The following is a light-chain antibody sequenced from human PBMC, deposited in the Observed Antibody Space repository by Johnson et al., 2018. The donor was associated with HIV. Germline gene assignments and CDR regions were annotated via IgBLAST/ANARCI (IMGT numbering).Light chain of an antibody. Sequence: QSVLTQPPSVSAAPGQKLTISCSGSSSNIGNNYVSWYQQLPGTAPKLLIYDNNKRPSGIPDRFSGSKSGTSATLGITGLQTGDEADYYCGTWDSSLSPFGTGTKVTVL. J-gene: IGLJ1*01. V-gene: IGLV1-51*01. CDR3: GTWDSSLSP. CDR1: SSNIGNNY. CDR2: DNN.